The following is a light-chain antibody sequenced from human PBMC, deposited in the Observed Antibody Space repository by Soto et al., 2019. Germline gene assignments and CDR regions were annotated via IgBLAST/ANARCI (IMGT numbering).Light chain of an antibody. J-gene: IGLJ1*01. CDR1: ISDVGRFDV. Sequence: SALTHPASFCVSLGHSITISCTGTISDVGRFDVVSWYQQHPGQVPKLIIYEGSRRPSGVSSRFSGSKSGNTASLTISGLQPEDEADYYCCAYANYRRYVFGSATKVTVL. CDR3: CAYANYRRYV. V-gene: IGLV2-23*01. CDR2: EGS.